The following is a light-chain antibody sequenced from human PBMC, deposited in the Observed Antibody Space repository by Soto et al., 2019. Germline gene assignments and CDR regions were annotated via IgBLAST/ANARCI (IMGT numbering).Light chain of an antibody. CDR3: QQYNSYST. CDR2: KAS. V-gene: IGKV1-5*03. J-gene: IGKJ1*01. CDR1: QSISSW. Sequence: DIQMTQSPSTLSASVGDRVTITCRASQSISSWLAWYQQKPGKAPKVLIYKASRLESGVPSRFSGSGSGTEFTLTISSPQPDDFATYYCQQYNSYSTFGQGTKVEIK.